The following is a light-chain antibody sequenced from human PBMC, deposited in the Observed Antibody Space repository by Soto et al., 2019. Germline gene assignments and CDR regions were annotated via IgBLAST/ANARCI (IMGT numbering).Light chain of an antibody. Sequence: DIQMTQSPSTLSASVGDRVTITCRASQSISSWLAWYQQKPGKAPKLLIYKASSLESGVPSRFSGSGSGTEFTLTISSLQPDDFATYYCQQYKSSPWTFDQGTKEEIK. CDR1: QSISSW. V-gene: IGKV1-5*03. J-gene: IGKJ1*01. CDR2: KAS. CDR3: QQYKSSPWT.